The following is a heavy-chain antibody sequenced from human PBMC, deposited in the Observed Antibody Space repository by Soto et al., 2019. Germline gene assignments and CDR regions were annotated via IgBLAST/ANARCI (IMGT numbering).Heavy chain of an antibody. Sequence: ASLKVSCKAIGYSFTSHYMHWVRQAPGQGLEWMGTIYPGGVNIGYPQKFKGRLTMTKDTSTSTVYTDLNSLTSDDTPVYNCVRDQSWNDVVCWYAAWGQGTLVAVSS. D-gene: IGHD1-1*01. CDR3: VRDQSWNDVVCWYAA. V-gene: IGHV1-46*03. CDR1: GYSFTSHY. J-gene: IGHJ5*02. CDR2: IYPGGVNI.